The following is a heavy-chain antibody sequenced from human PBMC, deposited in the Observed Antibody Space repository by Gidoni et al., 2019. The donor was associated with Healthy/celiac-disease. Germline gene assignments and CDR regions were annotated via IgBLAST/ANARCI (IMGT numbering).Heavy chain of an antibody. CDR3: ARSYYYDSSGYPFDY. CDR1: GVTFSSHG. Sequence: QVQLVVSGGGVLQPGRSLRLSCAASGVTFSSHGMHWVRQAPGKGLEWVAVIWYDGSNKYYADSVKGRFTISRDNSKNTLYLQMNSLRAEDTAVYYCARSYYYDSSGYPFDYWGQGTLVTVSS. CDR2: IWYDGSNK. V-gene: IGHV3-33*01. D-gene: IGHD3-22*01. J-gene: IGHJ4*02.